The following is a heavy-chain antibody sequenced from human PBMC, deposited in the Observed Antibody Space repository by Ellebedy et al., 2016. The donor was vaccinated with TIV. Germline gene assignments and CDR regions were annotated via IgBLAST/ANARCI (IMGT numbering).Heavy chain of an antibody. J-gene: IGHJ6*02. CDR1: GFTFEDNA. Sequence: PGGSLRLSCAASGFTFEDNAMHWVRQAPGKGLEWVSGISWNSGAIGYADSVKGRFTISRDPAKNSMYLQMNSLRAEDTAVYYCARDEMPPPIAAAGDYYYYGMDVWGQGTTVTVSS. V-gene: IGHV3-9*01. CDR3: ARDEMPPPIAAAGDYYYYGMDV. D-gene: IGHD6-13*01. CDR2: ISWNSGAI.